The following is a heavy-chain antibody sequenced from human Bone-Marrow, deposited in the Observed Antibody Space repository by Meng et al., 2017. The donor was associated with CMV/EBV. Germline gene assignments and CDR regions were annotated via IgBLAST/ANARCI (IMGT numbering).Heavy chain of an antibody. J-gene: IGHJ4*02. V-gene: IGHV3-53*01. D-gene: IGHD3-10*01. CDR1: GVSVSTNR. CDR2: TYSDGTT. CDR3: AMSDSGGRSFES. Sequence: GGSLRLSCAVSGVSVSTNRFNWVRQASGKGLEWVSITYSDGTTQYADSVKGRFTVSRDKSENTLYLHMKSLRGNDTAIYYCAMSDSGGRSFESWGQGTLVTVSS.